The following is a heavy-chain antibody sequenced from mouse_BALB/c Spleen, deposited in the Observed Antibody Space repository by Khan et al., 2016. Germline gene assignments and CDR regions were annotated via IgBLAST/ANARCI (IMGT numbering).Heavy chain of an antibody. D-gene: IGHD1-1*01. CDR1: GYTFTSYW. Sequence: QVQLQQSGAELARPGASVKLSCKASGYTFTSYWMQWVKQRPGQGLEWIGAIYPGDGDTRYTQKFKGKATLTADKSSSTAYMQLSSLASEDSAVYYCARSGTTVVADYWGQGTTLTVSS. CDR3: ARSGTTVVADY. J-gene: IGHJ2*01. CDR2: IYPGDGDT. V-gene: IGHV1-87*01.